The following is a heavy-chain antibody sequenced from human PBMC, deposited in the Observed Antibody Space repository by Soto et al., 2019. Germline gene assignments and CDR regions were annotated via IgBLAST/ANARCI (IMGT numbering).Heavy chain of an antibody. CDR1: GFTFSSYS. Sequence: QVQLVESGGGVVQPGRSLRLSCAASGFTFSSYSMHWVRQAPGKGLEWVAVISYDGSNKYYADSVKGRFTISRDNSKNTLYLQMNSLRAEDTAVYYCAKTRPVVVTEWGAFDIWGQGTMVTVSS. J-gene: IGHJ3*02. D-gene: IGHD3-22*01. CDR2: ISYDGSNK. CDR3: AKTRPVVVTEWGAFDI. V-gene: IGHV3-30*18.